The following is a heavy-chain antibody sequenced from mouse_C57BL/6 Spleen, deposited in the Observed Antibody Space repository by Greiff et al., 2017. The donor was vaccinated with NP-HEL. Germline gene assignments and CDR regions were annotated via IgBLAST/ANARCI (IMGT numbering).Heavy chain of an antibody. J-gene: IGHJ2*01. CDR2: IDPENGDT. D-gene: IGHD2-3*01. CDR1: GFNIKDDY. Sequence: EVKLMESGAELVRPGASVKLSCTASGFNIKDDYMHWVKQRPEQGLEWIGWIDPENGDTEYASKFQGKATITADTSSNTAYLQLSSLTSEDTAVYYCTTGDGYYFYWGQGTTLTVSS. V-gene: IGHV14-4*01. CDR3: TTGDGYYFY.